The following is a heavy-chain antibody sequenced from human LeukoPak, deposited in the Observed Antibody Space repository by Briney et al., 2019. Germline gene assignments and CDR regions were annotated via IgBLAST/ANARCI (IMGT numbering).Heavy chain of an antibody. D-gene: IGHD3-9*01. J-gene: IGHJ4*02. CDR3: ARDFTGRYTIDY. CDR1: GFIVSSSY. Sequence: GGSLRLSCTTSGFIVSSSYISWVRRARGKGPEWVLIIYSDRRTYYEESVKGRFTISRDDSQTMAFLQMDSLRAEDTARYYCARDFTGRYTIDYWGQGTLVTVSS. CDR2: IYSDRRT. V-gene: IGHV3-53*01.